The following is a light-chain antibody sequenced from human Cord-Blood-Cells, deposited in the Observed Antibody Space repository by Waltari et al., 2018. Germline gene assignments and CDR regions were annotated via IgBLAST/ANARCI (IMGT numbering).Light chain of an antibody. V-gene: IGKV4-1*01. CDR1: QSVLYSSNNKNY. Sequence: DIVMTQTPDSQAVCLDEMATIKCKSIQSVLYSSNNKNYLAWYQQKPGQPTMLIIYWASTREAGVPDRFSGSGSGTDFTLTIIRLQAEDVAVYYCQQYYSTPLTFGGGTKVEIK. J-gene: IGKJ4*01. CDR3: QQYYSTPLT. CDR2: WAS.